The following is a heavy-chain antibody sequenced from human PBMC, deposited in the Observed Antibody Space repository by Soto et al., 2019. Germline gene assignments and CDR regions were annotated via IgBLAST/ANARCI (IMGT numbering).Heavy chain of an antibody. CDR1: GYIFTSYG. J-gene: IGHJ2*01. D-gene: IGHD4-4*01. CDR3: ARGTTEVTSFDL. V-gene: IGHV1-18*04. CDR2: ISGFNGNT. Sequence: QVQLMQSGAEVKKPGASVKVSCKASGYIFTSYGIGWVRQAPGQGLEWMAWISGFNGNTNYAQRFQDRVTLTTDTSTTTAYLELRSLISDDTAVYYCARGTTEVTSFDLWGRGTLVTVSS.